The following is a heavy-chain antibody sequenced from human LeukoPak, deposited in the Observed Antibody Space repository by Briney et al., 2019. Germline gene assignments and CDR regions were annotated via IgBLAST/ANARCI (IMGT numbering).Heavy chain of an antibody. D-gene: IGHD3-22*01. CDR2: ISGSGGTT. V-gene: IGHV3-23*01. Sequence: GGSLRLSCAASAFTFATYAMSCGRQAPGKGLEWVPSISGSGGTTHYADSVRGPFTISRDNSKSTLYLQMNSLRAEDTAIYYCAKMPAYYYDSSGYAFHFDYWGQGTLVTVSS. J-gene: IGHJ4*02. CDR1: AFTFATYA. CDR3: AKMPAYYYDSSGYAFHFDY.